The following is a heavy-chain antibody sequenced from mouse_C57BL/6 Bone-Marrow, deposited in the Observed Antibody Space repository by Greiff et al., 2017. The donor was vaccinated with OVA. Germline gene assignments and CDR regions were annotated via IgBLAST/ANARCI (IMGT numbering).Heavy chain of an antibody. CDR3: ASIISNQYYFDY. Sequence: VQLQQSGAELVRPGASVKLSCKASGYTFTDYYINWVKQRPGQGLEWIARIYPGSGNPYYNEKFKGKATLTAEKSSSTAYMQLSSLTSEDSAVYFCASIISNQYYFDYWGQGTTLTVSS. CDR1: GYTFTDYY. D-gene: IGHD2-5*01. J-gene: IGHJ2*01. V-gene: IGHV1-76*01. CDR2: IYPGSGNP.